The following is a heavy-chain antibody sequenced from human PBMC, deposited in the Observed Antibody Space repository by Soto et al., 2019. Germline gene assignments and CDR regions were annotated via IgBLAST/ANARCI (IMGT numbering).Heavy chain of an antibody. V-gene: IGHV4-34*01. CDR3: AVGQFWSRRRTDRRLDY. Sequence: SETLSLTCAVYGGSSSAYYWNWLRQPPGKGLEWMGQISQSRATDYNPSHKSRVSISGDTYKNQFSLILTSVTGAYTAVYYGAVGQFWSRRRTDRRLDYWGQGTLVTVS. CDR2: ISQSRAT. CDR1: GGSSSAYY. J-gene: IGHJ4*02. D-gene: IGHD3-3*01.